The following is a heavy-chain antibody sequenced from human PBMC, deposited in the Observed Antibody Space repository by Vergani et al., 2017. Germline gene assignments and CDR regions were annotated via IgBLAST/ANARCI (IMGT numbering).Heavy chain of an antibody. CDR3: ARDLRLLYNRFDP. J-gene: IGHJ5*02. Sequence: QVQLVESGGGVVQPGRSLRLHCAASGCTFNQYGMHWVRQAPGTGLEWVAVTWYDGNNKQYADSVKGRFTISRDNSKSTMYLQMTSLRDEDTGVYYCARDLRLLYNRFDPWGQGTLVTVSS. D-gene: IGHD1-14*01. V-gene: IGHV3-33*01. CDR2: TWYDGNNK. CDR1: GCTFNQYG.